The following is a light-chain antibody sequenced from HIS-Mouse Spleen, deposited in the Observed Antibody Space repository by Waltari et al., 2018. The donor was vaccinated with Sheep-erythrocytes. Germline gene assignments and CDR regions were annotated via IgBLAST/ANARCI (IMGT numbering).Light chain of an antibody. V-gene: IGKV1-8*01. CDR2: AAS. CDR3: QQYYSYPYT. CDR1: PGISSY. J-gene: IGKJ2*01. Sequence: AIRMTQSPSSLSASTGDRVTIPCRASPGISSYLAWYQQKTGKAPKLLIYAASTLQSGVPSRFSGSGSGTDFTLTISCLQSEDFATYYCQQYYSYPYTFGQGTKLEIK.